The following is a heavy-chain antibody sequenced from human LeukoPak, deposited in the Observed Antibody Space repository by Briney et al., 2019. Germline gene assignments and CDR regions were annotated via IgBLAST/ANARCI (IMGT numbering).Heavy chain of an antibody. CDR1: GFTFSSYG. Sequence: GGSLRLSCAASGFTFSSYGMHWVRQAPGKGLEWVTFIRYDGSNKYYTDSVKARFTISRDNSKNTLYLQMNSLRAEDTAVYYCARVLSGTGNYFDYWGQGTLVTVSS. J-gene: IGHJ4*02. CDR3: ARVLSGTGNYFDY. CDR2: IRYDGSNK. V-gene: IGHV3-30*02. D-gene: IGHD3-10*01.